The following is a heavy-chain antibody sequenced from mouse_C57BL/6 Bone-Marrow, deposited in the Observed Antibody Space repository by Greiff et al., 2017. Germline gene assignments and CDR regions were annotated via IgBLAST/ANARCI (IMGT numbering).Heavy chain of an antibody. CDR1: GFTFSSYG. Sequence: EVKLMESGGDLVKPGGSLKLSCAASGFTFSSYGMSWVRQTPDKRLEWVATISSGGSYTYYPDSVKGRFTISRDNAKNTLYLQMSSLKSEDTAMYYCARRWLLLGNWGQGTLVTVSA. CDR3: ARRWLLLGN. D-gene: IGHD2-3*01. V-gene: IGHV5-6*02. J-gene: IGHJ3*01. CDR2: ISSGGSYT.